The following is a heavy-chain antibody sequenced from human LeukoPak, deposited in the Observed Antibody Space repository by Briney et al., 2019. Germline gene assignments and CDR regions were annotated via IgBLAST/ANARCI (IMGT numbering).Heavy chain of an antibody. J-gene: IGHJ4*02. CDR2: INHSGST. CDR1: GGSISSGSYY. D-gene: IGHD6-6*01. CDR3: ARRGDVYSSSPQDY. V-gene: IGHV4-39*07. Sequence: SQTLSLTCTVSGGSISSGSYYWSWIRQPPGKGLEWIGEINHSGSTNYNPSLKSRVTISVDTSKNQFSLKLSSVTAADTAVYYYARRGDVYSSSPQDYWGQGTLVTVSS.